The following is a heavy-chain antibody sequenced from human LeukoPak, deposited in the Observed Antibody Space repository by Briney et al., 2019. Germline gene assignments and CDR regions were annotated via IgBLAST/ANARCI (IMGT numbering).Heavy chain of an antibody. CDR2: ISGYNGNT. Sequence: ASVKVSCKASFSSYGISWVRQAPGQGLEWMGWISGYNGNTNYAQILQGRVTMTTDTSTSTAYMELRSLRSDDTAVYYCARVAEDCSSTRCYAGVDYWGQGTLVTVSS. V-gene: IGHV1-18*01. CDR3: ARVAEDCSSTRCYAGVDY. CDR1: FSSYG. D-gene: IGHD2-2*01. J-gene: IGHJ4*02.